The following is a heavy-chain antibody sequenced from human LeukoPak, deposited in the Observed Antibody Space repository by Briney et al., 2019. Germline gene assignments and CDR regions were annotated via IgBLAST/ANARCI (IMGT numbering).Heavy chain of an antibody. CDR3: ARGFRGDNFDY. CDR2: MYHSGST. D-gene: IGHD7-27*01. V-gene: IGHV4-39*06. CDR1: GGSVNNYTYY. J-gene: IGHJ4*02. Sequence: SETLSLTCTASGGSVNNYTYYWGWIRQPPGKGLEWIGTMYHSGSTNYNPSLKSRVTISVDTSKNQFPLKLSSVTAADTAVYFCARGFRGDNFDYWGQGTLVTVSS.